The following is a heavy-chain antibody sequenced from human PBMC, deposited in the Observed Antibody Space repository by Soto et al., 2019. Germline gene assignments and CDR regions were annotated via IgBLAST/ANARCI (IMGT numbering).Heavy chain of an antibody. CDR3: ARQPWNHRLGYCSGGSCYAPFDY. V-gene: IGHV4-39*01. D-gene: IGHD2-15*01. J-gene: IGHJ4*02. Sequence: SETLSLTCTVSGGSISSSSYYWGWIRQPPGKGLEWIGSIYYSGSTYYNPSLKSRVTISVDTSKNQFSLKLSSVTAADTAVYYCARQPWNHRLGYCSGGSCYAPFDYWGQGTLVTVSS. CDR1: GGSISSSSYY. CDR2: IYYSGST.